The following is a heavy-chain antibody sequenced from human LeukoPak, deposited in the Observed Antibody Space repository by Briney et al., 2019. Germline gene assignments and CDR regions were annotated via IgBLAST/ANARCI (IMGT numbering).Heavy chain of an antibody. D-gene: IGHD1-1*01. CDR3: ARDDRDADDTRDYYALDV. V-gene: IGHV3-66*01. J-gene: IGHJ6*02. CDR1: GFTVGYNY. CDR2: IYSDGST. Sequence: PGGSLRLSCAVSGFTVGYNYISWVRQAPGKGLEWVSVIYSDGSTYYADSVKARFIISRDNSKNTVYLQMNRLGVEDTAVYYCARDDRDADDTRDYYALDVWGQGTTVTVS.